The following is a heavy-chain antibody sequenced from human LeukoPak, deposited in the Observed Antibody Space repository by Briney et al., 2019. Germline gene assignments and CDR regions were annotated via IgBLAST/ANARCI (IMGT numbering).Heavy chain of an antibody. V-gene: IGHV3-74*01. CDR2: IDSDGSST. CDR1: AFTFSTCC. D-gene: IGHD1-14*01. J-gene: IGHJ4*02. CDR3: ARDHIRSLDY. Sequence: PGGSLRLSCATSAFTFSTCCMHWVRQAPGKGLVWLSRIDSDGSSTSYADSVKGRFTISRDNAKNTLYLQMNSPRAEDTAVYYCARDHIRSLDYWGQGTLVTVSS.